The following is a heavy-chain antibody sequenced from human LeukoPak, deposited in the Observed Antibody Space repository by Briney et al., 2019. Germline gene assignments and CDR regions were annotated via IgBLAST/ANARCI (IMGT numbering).Heavy chain of an antibody. CDR3: ARVEYSSRNFYNYYMDV. CDR2: IYYSGST. Sequence: SETLSLTCTVSGGSISSGGYYWSWIRQHPGKGLEWIGYIYYSGSTYYNPSLKSRVTISVDTSKNQFSLKLSSVTAADTAVYYCARVEYSSRNFYNYYMDVWGKGTTVTVSS. D-gene: IGHD6-6*01. V-gene: IGHV4-31*03. CDR1: GGSISSGGYY. J-gene: IGHJ6*03.